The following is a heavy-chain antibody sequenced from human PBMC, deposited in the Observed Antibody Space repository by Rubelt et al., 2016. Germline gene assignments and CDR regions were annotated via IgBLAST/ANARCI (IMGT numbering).Heavy chain of an antibody. CDR2: INAGNGNT. D-gene: IGHD2-15*01. CDR3: ARGDIVVVVAASNPLDY. CDR1: GYTFTSYA. J-gene: IGHJ4*02. Sequence: QVQLVQSGAEVKKPGASVKVSCKASGYTFTSYAMHWVRQAPGQRLEWVGWINAGNGNTKYSQKFQGRVTITRDTSASTAYMALSSLRSEDTAVYYCARGDIVVVVAASNPLDYWGQGTLVTVSS. V-gene: IGHV1-3*01.